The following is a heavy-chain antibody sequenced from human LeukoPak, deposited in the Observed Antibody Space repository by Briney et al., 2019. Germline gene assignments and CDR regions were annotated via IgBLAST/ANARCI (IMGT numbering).Heavy chain of an antibody. Sequence: SETLSLTCTASGVSISSYYWSWIRQPPGKGLEWIGSIYTTGDTRYNPSLKSRVTISVDTSKNQISLKLSSVTAADTAVYYCARATPVGGVRFDYWGQGTLVTVSS. CDR2: IYTTGDT. CDR3: ARATPVGGVRFDY. D-gene: IGHD3-16*01. V-gene: IGHV4-4*09. J-gene: IGHJ4*02. CDR1: GVSISSYY.